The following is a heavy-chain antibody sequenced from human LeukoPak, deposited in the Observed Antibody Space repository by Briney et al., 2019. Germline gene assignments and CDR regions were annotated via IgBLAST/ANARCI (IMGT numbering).Heavy chain of an antibody. V-gene: IGHV4-61*01. CDR3: AREDYYGSGRDYYYYMDV. J-gene: IGHJ6*03. CDR2: IYYRGST. CDR1: GYSISSGYY. Sequence: SETLSLTCTVSGYSISSGYYWSWIRQPPGKGLEWIGYIYYRGSTNYNPSLKSRVTISVDTSKNQFSLKLSSVTAADTAVYYCAREDYYGSGRDYYYYMDVWGKGTTVTVSS. D-gene: IGHD3-10*01.